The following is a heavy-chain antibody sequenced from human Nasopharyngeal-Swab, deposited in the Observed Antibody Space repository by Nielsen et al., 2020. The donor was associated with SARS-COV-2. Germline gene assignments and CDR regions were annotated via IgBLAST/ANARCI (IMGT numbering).Heavy chain of an antibody. Sequence: GGSLRLSCAASGFTFSSYDMHWVRQATGKGLEWVSAIGTAGDTYYPGSVKGRFTISRENAKNSLYLQMNSLRAGDTAVSYCARAGPLLMSYYYGMDVWGQGTTVTVSS. CDR3: ARAGPLLMSYYYGMDV. CDR2: IGTAGDT. D-gene: IGHD2-21*01. CDR1: GFTFSSYD. V-gene: IGHV3-13*01. J-gene: IGHJ6*02.